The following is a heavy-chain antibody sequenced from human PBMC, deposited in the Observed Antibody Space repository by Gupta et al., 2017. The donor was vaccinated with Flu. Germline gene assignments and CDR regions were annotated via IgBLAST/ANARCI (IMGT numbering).Heavy chain of an antibody. V-gene: IGHV3-33*01. CDR1: GFTFSSYG. D-gene: IGHD1-1*01. Sequence: QVQLVESGGGVVQPGRSLRLSCAASGFTFSSYGMHWVRQAPGKGLEWVAVIWYDGSNKYYADSVKGRFTISRDNSKNTLYLQMNSLRAEDTAVYYCARVGGNWNEFNWFDPWGQGTLVTVSS. J-gene: IGHJ5*02. CDR2: IWYDGSNK. CDR3: ARVGGNWNEFNWFDP.